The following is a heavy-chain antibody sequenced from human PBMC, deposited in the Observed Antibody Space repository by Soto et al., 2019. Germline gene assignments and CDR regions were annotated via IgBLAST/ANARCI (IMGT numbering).Heavy chain of an antibody. Sequence: GGSLRLSCAASGFTFSSYGMHWVRQAPGKGLEWVAVISYDGSNKYYADSVKGRFTISRDNSKNTLYLQMNSLRAEDTAVYYCAKDKRSAVGAPNGGFDPWGQGTLVTVSS. CDR1: GFTFSSYG. CDR2: ISYDGSNK. CDR3: AKDKRSAVGAPNGGFDP. J-gene: IGHJ5*02. D-gene: IGHD1-26*01. V-gene: IGHV3-30*18.